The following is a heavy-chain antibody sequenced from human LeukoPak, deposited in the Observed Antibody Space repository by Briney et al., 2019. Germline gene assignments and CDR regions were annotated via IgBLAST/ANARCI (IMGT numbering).Heavy chain of an antibody. J-gene: IGHJ1*01. D-gene: IGHD2-15*01. CDR2: INHSGST. CDR1: GGSFSGYY. Sequence: TSETLSLTCAVYGGSFSGYYWSWIRQPPGKGLEWIGEINHSGSTNYNPSLKSRVTISVDTSKNQFSLKLSSVTAADTAVYYCARGPDIVVVVAATDHFQHWGQGTLVTVSS. CDR3: ARGPDIVVVVAATDHFQH. V-gene: IGHV4-34*01.